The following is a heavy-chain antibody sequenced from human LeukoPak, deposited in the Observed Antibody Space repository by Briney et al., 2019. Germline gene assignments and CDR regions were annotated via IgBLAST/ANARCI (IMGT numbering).Heavy chain of an antibody. CDR3: TLINGDRTGY. CDR2: IRSKANSYAT. CDR1: GFTFSGSA. J-gene: IGHJ4*02. Sequence: GGSLKLSCVASGFTFSGSAMHWVRQASGKGLEWVGRIRSKANSYATAYAASVKGRFTISRDDSKNTAYLQMNSLKTEDTAVYYCTLINGDRTGYWGQGTLVTVSS. D-gene: IGHD4-17*01. V-gene: IGHV3-73*01.